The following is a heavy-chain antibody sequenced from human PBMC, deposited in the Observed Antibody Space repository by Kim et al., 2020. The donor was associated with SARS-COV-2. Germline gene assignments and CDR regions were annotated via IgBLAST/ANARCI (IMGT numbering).Heavy chain of an antibody. V-gene: IGHV1-69*13. CDR3: AREGYQLPSEDFEYFYSTDV. CDR1: GGTFSSYA. Sequence: SVKVSCKASGGTFSSYAISWVRQAPGQGLEWMGGIIPIFGTANYAQKFQGRVTITADESTSTAYMELSSLRSEDTAVYYCAREGYQLPSEDFEYFYSTDVWGQGTTVTVSS. D-gene: IGHD2-2*01. CDR2: IIPIFGTA. J-gene: IGHJ6*02.